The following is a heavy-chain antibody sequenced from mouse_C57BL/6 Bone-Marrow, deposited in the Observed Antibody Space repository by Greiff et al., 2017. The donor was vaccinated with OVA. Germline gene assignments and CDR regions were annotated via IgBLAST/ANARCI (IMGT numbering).Heavy chain of an antibody. CDR2: IYPGSGST. CDR3: AQEFYDYGVTWFAY. J-gene: IGHJ3*01. D-gene: IGHD2-4*01. CDR1: GYTFTSYW. Sequence: QVQLQQPGAELVKPGASVKMSCKASGYTFTSYWITWVKQRPGQGLEWIGDIYPGSGSTNYNEKFKSKATLTVDTSSSTAYMQLSSLTSEDSAVYYCAQEFYDYGVTWFAYWGQGTLVTVSA. V-gene: IGHV1-55*01.